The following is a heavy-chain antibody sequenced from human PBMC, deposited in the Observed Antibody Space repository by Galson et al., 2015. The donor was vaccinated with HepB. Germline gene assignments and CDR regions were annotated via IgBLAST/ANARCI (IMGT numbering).Heavy chain of an antibody. J-gene: IGHJ5*02. V-gene: IGHV3-11*01. CDR2: ISISGTTI. Sequence: SLRLSCAASGFTFSDYSMSWIRQAPGKGLEWVSYISISGTTINYADSVKGRFTISRDNAKNSLYMQMNSLRAEDTAVYYCARATLGWFDPRGQGTLVTVSS. CDR1: GFTFSDYS. CDR3: ARATLGWFDP. D-gene: IGHD2/OR15-2a*01.